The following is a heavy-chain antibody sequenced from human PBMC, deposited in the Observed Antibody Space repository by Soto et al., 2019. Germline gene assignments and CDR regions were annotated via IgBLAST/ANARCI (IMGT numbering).Heavy chain of an antibody. CDR2: IYHSGST. CDR1: GGSISSGGYS. CDR3: ARLCGQRTSCYVSDY. J-gene: IGHJ4*02. D-gene: IGHD2-2*01. V-gene: IGHV4-30-2*01. Sequence: PSETLSLTCAFSGGSISSGGYSLSWIRQPPGKGLEWIGYIYHSGSTNYNPSLKSRVTISVDTSKNQFSLKLSSVTAADTAVYYCARLCGQRTSCYVSDYWGQGTLVTVSS.